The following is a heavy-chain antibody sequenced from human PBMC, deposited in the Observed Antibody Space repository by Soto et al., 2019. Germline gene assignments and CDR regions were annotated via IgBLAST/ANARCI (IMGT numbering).Heavy chain of an antibody. V-gene: IGHV4-59*01. CDR1: GGSINNYY. CDR2: IYYSGST. J-gene: IGHJ4*02. D-gene: IGHD3-22*01. Sequence: PSETLSLTCTVSGGSINNYYWSWIRQPPGKGLEWIGYIYYSGSTNYNPSLESRVTISVDTSKNQFSLKLSSVTAADTAVYYCARSTTMIVTGFDYWGQGTLVTVSS. CDR3: ARSTTMIVTGFDY.